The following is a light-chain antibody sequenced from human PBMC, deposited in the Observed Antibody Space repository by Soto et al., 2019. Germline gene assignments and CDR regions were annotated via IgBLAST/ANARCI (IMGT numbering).Light chain of an antibody. Sequence: QSVLTQPASVSGSPGQSITIYCTGTSSDVGGYNYVSWYQQHPGKAPKLMIYDVSNRPSGVSNRFSGSKSGNTASLTISGLQAEDEADYYCSSYTSAARVFGTGTKLTVL. V-gene: IGLV2-14*01. CDR2: DVS. CDR1: SSDVGGYNY. CDR3: SSYTSAARV. J-gene: IGLJ1*01.